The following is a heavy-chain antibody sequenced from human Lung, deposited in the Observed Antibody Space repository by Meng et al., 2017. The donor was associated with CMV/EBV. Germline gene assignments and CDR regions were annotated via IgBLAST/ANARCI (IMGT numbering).Heavy chain of an antibody. Sequence: GESXKISCAASGFTFSTYRMNWVRQAPGKGLEWVSSISSSSSYIYYADSVKCRFTISRDNAKNSLYLQMNSLRAEDTAVYYCARVLGYCSSTSCASDYWGQGTLVTVSS. CDR2: ISSSSSYI. J-gene: IGHJ4*02. CDR1: GFTFSTYR. CDR3: ARVLGYCSSTSCASDY. V-gene: IGHV3-21*01. D-gene: IGHD2-2*01.